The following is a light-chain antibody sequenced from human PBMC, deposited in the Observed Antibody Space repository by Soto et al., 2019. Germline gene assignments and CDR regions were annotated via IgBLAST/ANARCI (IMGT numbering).Light chain of an antibody. CDR3: QQYNNWPRAT. V-gene: IGKV3-15*01. Sequence: EIVMTQSPATLSVSPGERATLSCRASQSISSDLAWYQQKLGQAPRLFIFRASSRATGIPARSSGSGSGTEFNMTISSLQSEDFAVYYCQQYNNWPRATLGGGTKVDIK. CDR1: QSISSD. J-gene: IGKJ4*01. CDR2: RAS.